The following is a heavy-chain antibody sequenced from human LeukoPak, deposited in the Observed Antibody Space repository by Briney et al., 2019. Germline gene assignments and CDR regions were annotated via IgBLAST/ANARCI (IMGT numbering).Heavy chain of an antibody. CDR1: GFTFSSYV. D-gene: IGHD6-13*01. V-gene: IGHV3-23*01. Sequence: PGGSLRLSCAVSGFTFSSYVMSWVRQAPGKGLEWVSAISGSGGGTYYADSVKGRFTISRDNSKNTLYLQMNSLRAEDTAVYYCAKASVGSSWPDYWGQGALVTVSS. CDR2: ISGSGGGT. J-gene: IGHJ4*02. CDR3: AKASVGSSWPDY.